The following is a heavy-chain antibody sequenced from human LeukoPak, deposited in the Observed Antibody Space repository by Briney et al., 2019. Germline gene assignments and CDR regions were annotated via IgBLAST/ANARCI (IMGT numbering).Heavy chain of an antibody. V-gene: IGHV4-59*01. D-gene: IGHD1-1*01. CDR1: GGSISSYS. CDR2: IHYSGST. J-gene: IGHJ4*02. CDR3: ARVFNWSFDY. Sequence: SETLSLTCTVSGGSISSYSWSWIRQPPGKGLEWIGYIHYSGSTNYNPSLKSRVTISVDTSKNQFSLKLSSVTAADTAVYHCARVFNWSFDYWGQGTLVTVSS.